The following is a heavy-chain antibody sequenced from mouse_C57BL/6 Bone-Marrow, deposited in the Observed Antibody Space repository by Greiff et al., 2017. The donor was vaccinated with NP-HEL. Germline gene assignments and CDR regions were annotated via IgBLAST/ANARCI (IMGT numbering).Heavy chain of an antibody. D-gene: IGHD2-4*01. CDR3: ARGTYDYIYAMDY. CDR1: GFSINSDCY. Sequence: VQLQESGPSLVRPSQTLSLTCTVTGFSINSDCYWIWIRQFPGNNLEYIGYTFYSGITYYNPSLDSRTYITRDTSKNQFSLKLSSVTTEDTATYYCARGTYDYIYAMDYWGQGTSVTVSS. V-gene: IGHV3-3*01. CDR2: TFYSGIT. J-gene: IGHJ4*01.